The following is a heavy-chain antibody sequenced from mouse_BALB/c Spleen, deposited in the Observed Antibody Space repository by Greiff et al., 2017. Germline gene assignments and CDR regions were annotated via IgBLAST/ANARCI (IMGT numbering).Heavy chain of an antibody. CDR2: INSNGGST. D-gene: IGHD4-1*01. Sequence: EVQLVESGGGLVKLGGSLKLSCAASGFTFSSYYMSWVRQTPEKRLELVAAINSNGGSTYYPDTVKGRFTISRDNAKNTLYLQMSSLKSEDTALYYCARQRTGDYWGQGTTLTVSS. V-gene: IGHV5-6-2*01. J-gene: IGHJ2*01. CDR1: GFTFSSYY. CDR3: ARQRTGDY.